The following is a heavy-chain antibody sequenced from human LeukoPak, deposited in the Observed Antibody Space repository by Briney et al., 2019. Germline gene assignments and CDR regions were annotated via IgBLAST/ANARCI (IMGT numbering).Heavy chain of an antibody. CDR1: GYTFTSYG. Sequence: GSVKVSCKASGYTFTSYGIRWVRQAPGQGLEWMGWSSAYNGNTNYAQKLQGRVTMTTDTSTSTAYMELRSLRSDDTAVYYCARVHRRAYSSSSQGFDPWGQGTLVTVSS. CDR3: ARVHRRAYSSSSQGFDP. D-gene: IGHD6-6*01. CDR2: SSAYNGNT. V-gene: IGHV1-18*01. J-gene: IGHJ5*02.